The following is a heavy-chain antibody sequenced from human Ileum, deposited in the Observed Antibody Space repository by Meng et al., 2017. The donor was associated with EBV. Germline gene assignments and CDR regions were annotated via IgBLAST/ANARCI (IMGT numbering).Heavy chain of an antibody. Sequence: LQASGPGLGQPSETLSFTCTLSCCAISSSSYYWACLRQPPGEGLDWIGSVVYSGTTYYTSSLKSRVSISVATSMNQFSLKLSSVTAADTAVYYCARHHHSPTFDYWGKGTLVTVSS. CDR2: VVYSGTT. J-gene: IGHJ4*02. CDR1: CCAISSSSYY. V-gene: IGHV4-39*01. CDR3: ARHHHSPTFDY. D-gene: IGHD1-14*01.